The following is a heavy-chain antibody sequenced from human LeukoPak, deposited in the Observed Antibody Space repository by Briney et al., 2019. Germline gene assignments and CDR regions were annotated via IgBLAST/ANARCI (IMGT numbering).Heavy chain of an antibody. J-gene: IGHJ4*02. D-gene: IGHD3-10*01. Sequence: ASVKVSCKASGYTFTGYYMHWVRQAPGQGLEWMGWINPNSGGTNYAQKFQGRVTMTRDTSISTAYMELSRLRSDDTAVYYCARERRLVGSGRPLDYWGQGTLVTVSS. CDR2: INPNSGGT. V-gene: IGHV1-2*02. CDR3: ARERRLVGSGRPLDY. CDR1: GYTFTGYY.